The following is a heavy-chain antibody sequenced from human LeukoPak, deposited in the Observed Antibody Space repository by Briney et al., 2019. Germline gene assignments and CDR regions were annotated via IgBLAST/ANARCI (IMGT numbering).Heavy chain of an antibody. CDR1: GFTFSSYA. Sequence: GGSLRLSCAASGFTFSSYAMHWVRQAPGKGLEWVAVISYDGSNKYYADPVKGRFTISRDNSKNTLYLQMNSLRAEDTAVYYCAREPDVDTALTFDYWGQGTLVTVSS. V-gene: IGHV3-30*04. J-gene: IGHJ4*02. CDR3: AREPDVDTALTFDY. CDR2: ISYDGSNK. D-gene: IGHD5-18*01.